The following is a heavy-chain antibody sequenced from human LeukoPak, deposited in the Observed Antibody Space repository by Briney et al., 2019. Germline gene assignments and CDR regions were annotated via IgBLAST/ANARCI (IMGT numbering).Heavy chain of an antibody. CDR3: ARASDVVGATTGSDY. D-gene: IGHD1-26*01. J-gene: IGHJ4*02. CDR2: ISSSSSYI. V-gene: IGHV3-21*01. CDR1: GFTFSSYS. Sequence: GGSLRLSCAASGFTFSSYSMNWVRQAPGKGLEWVSSISSSSSYIYYADSVKGRFTISRDNAKNSLYLQMNSLRAEDTAVYYCARASDVVGATTGSDYWGQGTLVTVSX.